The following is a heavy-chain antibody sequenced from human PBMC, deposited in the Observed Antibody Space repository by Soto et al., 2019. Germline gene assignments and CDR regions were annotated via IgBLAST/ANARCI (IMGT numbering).Heavy chain of an antibody. CDR1: GCSISSYY. Sequence: QVQLQESGPGLVKPSETLSLTCTVSGCSISSYYWSWIRQPPGKGLEWIGYIYYSGSTNYNPSLKSRLTISVDTSKNQFSLKLSSVTAADTAVYYCARSDGRYWGQGTLVTVSS. CDR3: ARSDGRY. V-gene: IGHV4-59*01. J-gene: IGHJ4*02. CDR2: IYYSGST.